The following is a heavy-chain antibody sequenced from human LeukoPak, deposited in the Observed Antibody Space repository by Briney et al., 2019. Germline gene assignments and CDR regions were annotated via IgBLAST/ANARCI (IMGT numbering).Heavy chain of an antibody. CDR2: MKPTSGNT. J-gene: IGHJ6*03. D-gene: IGHD6-13*01. V-gene: IGHV1-8*03. CDR3: ARGMAAAGTGFYYYYYYYMDV. Sequence: GASVKDSCKASGYTFTSYDINWVRQATGQGLEWMGWMKPTSGNTGYAQKFQGRVTITRNNSISTAYMELSSLRAEDKAVYYCARGMAAAGTGFYYYYYYYMDVWGKGTTVTVSS. CDR1: GYTFTSYD.